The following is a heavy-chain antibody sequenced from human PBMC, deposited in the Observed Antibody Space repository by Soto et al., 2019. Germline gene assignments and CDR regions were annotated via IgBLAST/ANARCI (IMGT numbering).Heavy chain of an antibody. CDR1: GGSVNGYY. CDR2: INHTGGT. CDR3: ATRITVFGLLIPPFDP. Sequence: SETLSLTCAVYGGSVNGYYWNWIRQPPGKGLEWIGEINHTGGTHYNPSLKSRVTMSVDTSKNQFSLRLSSVHAADTAIYYCATRITVFGLLIPPFDPWGQGTQVTVPS. J-gene: IGHJ5*02. V-gene: IGHV4-34*01. D-gene: IGHD3-3*01.